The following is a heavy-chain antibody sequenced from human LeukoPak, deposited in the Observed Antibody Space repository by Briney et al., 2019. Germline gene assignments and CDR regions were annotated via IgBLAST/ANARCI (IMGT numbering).Heavy chain of an antibody. CDR2: IYTSGST. CDR3: ATAVAGPSLHLDY. Sequence: SETLSLTCTVSGGSISSYYWIWIRQPAGKGLEWIGRIYTSGSTNYNPSLKSRVTISVDKSKNQFSLKLSSVTAADTAVYYCATAVAGPSLHLDYWGQGTLVTVSS. D-gene: IGHD6-19*01. CDR1: GGSISSYY. J-gene: IGHJ4*02. V-gene: IGHV4-4*07.